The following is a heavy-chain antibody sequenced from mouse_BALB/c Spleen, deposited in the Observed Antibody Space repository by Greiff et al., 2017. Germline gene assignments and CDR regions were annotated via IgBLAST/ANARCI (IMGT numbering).Heavy chain of an antibody. Sequence: QVQLQQSGADLVKPGASVKLSCKASGYTFTSYYMYWVKQRPGQGLEWIGEVNPSNGGTNFTEKFKSKATLTVDKSSSTAYMQLSSLTSEDSAVYYCNRWGFAYWGQGTLVTVAA. V-gene: IGHV1S81*02. CDR2: VNPSNGGT. CDR3: NRWGFAY. CDR1: GYTFTSYY. J-gene: IGHJ3*01. D-gene: IGHD2-14*01.